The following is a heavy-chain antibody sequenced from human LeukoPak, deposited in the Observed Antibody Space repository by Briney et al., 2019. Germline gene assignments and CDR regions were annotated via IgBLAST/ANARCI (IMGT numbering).Heavy chain of an antibody. D-gene: IGHD3-3*01. J-gene: IGHJ4*02. V-gene: IGHV3-21*01. CDR2: ISSSSSYI. CDR3: TRGTSSGYYSDY. CDR1: GFTFGGFS. Sequence: GGSLRLSCAASGFTFGGFSMNWVRQAPGKGLEWVSYISSSSSYIYYADSVKGRFTISRDNAKNSLSLQMSSLRAEDTAVYYCTRGTSSGYYSDYWGQGTLVTVSS.